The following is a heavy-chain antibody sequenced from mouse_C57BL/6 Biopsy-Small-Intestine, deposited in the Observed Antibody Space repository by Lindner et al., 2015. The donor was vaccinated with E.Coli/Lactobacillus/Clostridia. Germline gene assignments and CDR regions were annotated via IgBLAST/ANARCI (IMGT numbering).Heavy chain of an antibody. CDR1: GYTFTNYV. V-gene: IGHV1-84*02. J-gene: IGHJ2*01. D-gene: IGHD2-10*02. CDR2: SMLAMVT. Sequence: SVKVSCKASGYTFTNYVMHWVRQAPDKGLSGWDGSMLAMVTQNNSQKFQGRVTITWDTSASTAYMELSSLRSEDTAVYYCARDQGPYGSGTYYRMVGGYFDYWGQGTLVTVSS. CDR3: ARDQGPYGSGTYYRMVGGYFDY.